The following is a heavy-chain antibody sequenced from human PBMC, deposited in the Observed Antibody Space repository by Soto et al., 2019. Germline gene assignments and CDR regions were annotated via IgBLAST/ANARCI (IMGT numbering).Heavy chain of an antibody. CDR2: MSHSGGT. CDR3: ARVERGTATTVVYAFDI. Sequence: QVQLQQWGAGLLKPSETLSLTCAVYGVSVNSGNYYWSWIRQPPGKGLEWIGEMSHSGGTHFNPSLMGPVTISVDTAKNQFSLKMSSVAAADTALYYCARVERGTATTVVYAFDIWGPGALVTVTS. D-gene: IGHD1-1*01. CDR1: GVSVNSGNYY. J-gene: IGHJ3*02. V-gene: IGHV4-34*02.